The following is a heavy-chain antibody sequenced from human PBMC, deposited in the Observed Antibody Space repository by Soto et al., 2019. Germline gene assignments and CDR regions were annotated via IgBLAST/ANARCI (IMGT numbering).Heavy chain of an antibody. D-gene: IGHD3-10*01. J-gene: IGHJ4*02. Sequence: QVHLVQSGAEVRKPGASVKVSCKAPGYTYTTYGITWGRQAPGQHLEWLGWIRARNGESSDAHGFQGRVTLNTDTSTASDHMRLMTRRSVCTVVFFCARVQLFPNPPADFWVQGTLVSVSS. CDR1: GYTYTTYG. CDR2: IRARNGES. CDR3: ARVQLFPNPPADF. V-gene: IGHV1-18*04.